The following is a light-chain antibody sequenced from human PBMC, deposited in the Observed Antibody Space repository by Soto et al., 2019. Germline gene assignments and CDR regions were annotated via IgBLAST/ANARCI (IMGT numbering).Light chain of an antibody. J-gene: IGLJ1*01. CDR2: DVG. CDR1: SCDVGGYNY. V-gene: IGLV2-11*01. CDR3: YSYAGNSYV. Sequence: QSVLTQTRSVSGSPGQFVTISCTGKSCDVGGYNYVSWYQQLPGKAPKLMIYDVGKRPSGVPDRFSGSKSGDTASLTISGLQAEGEADYYCYSYAGNSYVFGNGTKVTVL.